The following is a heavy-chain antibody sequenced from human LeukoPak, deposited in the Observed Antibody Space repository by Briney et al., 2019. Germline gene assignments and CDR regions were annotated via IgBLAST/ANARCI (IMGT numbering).Heavy chain of an antibody. J-gene: IGHJ4*02. CDR1: GDSISNYY. D-gene: IGHD3-10*01. Sequence: SETLSLTCTVSGDSISNYYWSWIWQPAGKGLEWIGRIYTSGSTNYNPSLKSRVTMSVDTSKNQFSLKLSSVTAADTAVYYCARVSLVRGAPDYYFDYWGQGTLVTVSS. CDR2: IYTSGST. V-gene: IGHV4-4*07. CDR3: ARVSLVRGAPDYYFDY.